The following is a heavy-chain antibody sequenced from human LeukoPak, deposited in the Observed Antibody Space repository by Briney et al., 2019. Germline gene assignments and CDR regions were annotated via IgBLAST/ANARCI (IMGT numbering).Heavy chain of an antibody. J-gene: IGHJ5*02. D-gene: IGHD6-13*01. V-gene: IGHV3-74*01. Sequence: PGGSLRLSCAASGFTFSSYWMHWVRQAPGKGLVWVSRINSDGSSTSYADSVKGRFTISRDNAKNTLYPQMNSLRAEDTTVYYCARGPPVAAAGNFNWFDPWGQGTLVTVSS. CDR1: GFTFSSYW. CDR3: ARGPPVAAAGNFNWFDP. CDR2: INSDGSST.